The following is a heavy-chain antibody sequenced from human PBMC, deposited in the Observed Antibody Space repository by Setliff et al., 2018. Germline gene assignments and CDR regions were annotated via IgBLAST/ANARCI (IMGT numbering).Heavy chain of an antibody. CDR2: IFWSGTI. CDR1: GGSITSSSYY. D-gene: IGHD2-21*01. CDR3: ARLGHWRVLGFFDY. V-gene: IGHV4-39*01. J-gene: IGHJ4*02. Sequence: SETLSLTCTVSGGSITSSSYYGGWVRQPPGKGLEWIGTIFWSGTIYYNPSLNSRGTISVDTSRDQFSLRLSSVTAADTAVYYCARLGHWRVLGFFDYWGQGALVTVSS.